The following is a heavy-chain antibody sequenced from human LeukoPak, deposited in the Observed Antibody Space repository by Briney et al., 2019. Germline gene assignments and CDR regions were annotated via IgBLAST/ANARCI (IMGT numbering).Heavy chain of an antibody. V-gene: IGHV1-8*01. CDR3: ARGIVGATEYYYYYGMDV. J-gene: IGHJ6*02. CDR2: MNPNSGNT. D-gene: IGHD1-26*01. Sequence: GASVKLSCKASGYTFTSYDINWVRQATGQGLEWMGWMNPNSGNTGYAQKFQGRVTMTRNTSISTAYMELSSLRSEDTAVYYCARGIVGATEYYYYYGMDVWGQGTTVTVSS. CDR1: GYTFTSYD.